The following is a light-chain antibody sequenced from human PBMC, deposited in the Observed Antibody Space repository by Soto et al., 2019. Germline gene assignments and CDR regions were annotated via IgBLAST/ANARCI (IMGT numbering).Light chain of an antibody. CDR2: ANT. J-gene: IGLJ3*02. Sequence: QTVVTQPPSVSGAPGQRVTISCTGSSSNIGAGYDVHWYQQLPGTAPKLLIYANTNRPSGVPDRFSGSKSGTSASLAISGLQADDEADYYCQSYDYSLSVFGGGTKLTVL. CDR3: QSYDYSLSV. V-gene: IGLV1-40*01. CDR1: SSNIGAGYD.